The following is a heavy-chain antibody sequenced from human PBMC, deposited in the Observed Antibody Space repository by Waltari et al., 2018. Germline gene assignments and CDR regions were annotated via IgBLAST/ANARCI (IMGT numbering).Heavy chain of an antibody. Sequence: EVQLVESGGGLVQPGGSLRLSCAASGFTFSSYEMNWVRQAPGKGLEWVSYISSSGSNIYYADSVKGRFTISRDNAKNSLYLQMNSLRAEDTAVYYCARPNYYDSSGYLAEDWGQGTLVTVSS. V-gene: IGHV3-48*03. CDR1: GFTFSSYE. CDR3: ARPNYYDSSGYLAED. J-gene: IGHJ4*02. CDR2: ISSSGSNI. D-gene: IGHD3-22*01.